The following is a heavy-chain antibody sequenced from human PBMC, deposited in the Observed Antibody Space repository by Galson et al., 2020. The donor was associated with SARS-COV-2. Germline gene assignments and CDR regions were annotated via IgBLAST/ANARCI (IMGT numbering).Heavy chain of an antibody. Sequence: SETLSLTCTVSGGSISSSSYYWGWIRQPPGKGLEWIGSIYYSGSTYYNPSLKSRATISVDTSKNQFSLKMSSVTAADTAVYYCGGVTIFGVVRLLYCYGMDVWGQRTTVTVSS. V-gene: IGHV4-39*07. CDR3: GGVTIFGVVRLLYCYGMDV. D-gene: IGHD3-3*01. CDR2: IYYSGST. CDR1: GGSISSSSYY. J-gene: IGHJ6*02.